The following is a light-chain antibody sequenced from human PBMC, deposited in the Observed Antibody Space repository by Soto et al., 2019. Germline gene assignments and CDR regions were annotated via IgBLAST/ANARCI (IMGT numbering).Light chain of an antibody. Sequence: EVVLTQSPGTLSLSPGEGATLSCMPSQSISSYSLAWYQQKPGQAPRLLISGASSRATGVPDRFSVSGSGTDFTLSIRSLEPEDFAVYYCHYGNSPPWTFGQGTKVDIK. V-gene: IGKV3-20*01. CDR2: GAS. CDR1: QSISSYS. J-gene: IGKJ1*01. CDR3: HYGNSPPWT.